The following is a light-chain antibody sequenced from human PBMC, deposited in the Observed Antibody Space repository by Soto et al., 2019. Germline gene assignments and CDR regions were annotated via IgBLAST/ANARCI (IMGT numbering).Light chain of an antibody. CDR1: SANIGAASN. CDR3: QSYDSSLGGYV. Sequence: QSVLTQPPSASGTPGQRVTLSCTGSSANIGAASNVDWYQQLPGAAPKLLIYGNNNRPSGVPARFSGSKSGTSASLAIAGLQAEDEGDYYCQSYDSSLGGYVFGTWTKVTGL. V-gene: IGLV1-40*01. CDR2: GNN. J-gene: IGLJ1*01.